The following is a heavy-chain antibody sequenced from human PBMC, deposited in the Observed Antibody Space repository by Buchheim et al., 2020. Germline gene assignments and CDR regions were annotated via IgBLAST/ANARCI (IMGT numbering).Heavy chain of an antibody. Sequence: QVQLQQWGAGLLKPSETLSLTCAVYGGSFSGYYWSWIRQPPGKGLEWIGEINHSGSTNYNPSLKSRVTISVEPSKNQFSLKLSSVTAADTAVYYCASTLIAVVLFDYWGQGTL. CDR3: ASTLIAVVLFDY. V-gene: IGHV4-34*01. CDR2: INHSGST. CDR1: GGSFSGYY. D-gene: IGHD6-19*01. J-gene: IGHJ4*02.